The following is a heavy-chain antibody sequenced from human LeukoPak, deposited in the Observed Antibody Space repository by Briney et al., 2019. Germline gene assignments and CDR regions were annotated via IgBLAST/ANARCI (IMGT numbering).Heavy chain of an antibody. Sequence: GGSLRLSCAGSGFTFRDDWMSWVRQAPGKGLEWVANIKQEGNEKNYLDSVKGRLTISRDNARNSLYLQMNRMRADDTAVYYCARDGGGPLDWGQGTLVTVSS. D-gene: IGHD3-10*01. CDR2: IKQEGNEK. CDR1: GFTFRDDW. CDR3: ARDGGGPLD. J-gene: IGHJ4*02. V-gene: IGHV3-7*01.